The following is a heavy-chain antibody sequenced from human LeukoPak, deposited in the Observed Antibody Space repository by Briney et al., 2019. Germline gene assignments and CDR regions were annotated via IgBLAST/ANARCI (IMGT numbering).Heavy chain of an antibody. D-gene: IGHD2-15*01. CDR2: ISTSGST. Sequence: SETLSLTCSVSGSSVTSDSYYWSWIRQPAGKGLEWIGRISTSGSTNYNPSLKSRVTMSLDTSKNQFSLKLNSLTAADTAVYYCARGAALAIDYWGQGALVTVSS. V-gene: IGHV4-61*02. J-gene: IGHJ4*02. CDR3: ARGAALAIDY. CDR1: GSSVTSDSYY.